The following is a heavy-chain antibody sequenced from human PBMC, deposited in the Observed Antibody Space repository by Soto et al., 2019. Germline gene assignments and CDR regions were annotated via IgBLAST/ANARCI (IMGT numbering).Heavy chain of an antibody. D-gene: IGHD6-19*01. J-gene: IGHJ6*02. Sequence: EVKLLESGGGLVQPGGSLRLSCAASGFTFSNYAMNWVRQAPGKGLEWVSGISLSGGSTYYADSVKGRFTISRDNSNNTLYLQMNSRRAEDMAVYHCARVVVAGGYYYYGMDVWGQGTTVT. V-gene: IGHV3-23*01. CDR3: ARVVVAGGYYYYGMDV. CDR1: GFTFSNYA. CDR2: ISLSGGST.